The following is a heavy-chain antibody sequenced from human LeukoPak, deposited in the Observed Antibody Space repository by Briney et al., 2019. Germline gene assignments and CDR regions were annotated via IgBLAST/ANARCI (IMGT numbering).Heavy chain of an antibody. CDR1: GFTFSSYE. CDR3: ARDHGPGNYYDSSAYYNY. D-gene: IGHD3-22*01. J-gene: IGHJ4*02. CDR2: ISSSSSYI. V-gene: IGHV3-21*01. Sequence: GGSLRLSCAASGFTFSSYEMNWVRQAPGKGLEWVSSISSSSSYIYYADSVKGRFTISRDNAKNSLYLQMNSLSAEDTAVYYCARDHGPGNYYDSSAYYNYWGQGTLVTVSS.